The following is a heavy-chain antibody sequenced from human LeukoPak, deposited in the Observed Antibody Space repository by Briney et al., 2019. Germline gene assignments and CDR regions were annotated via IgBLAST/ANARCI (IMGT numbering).Heavy chain of an antibody. D-gene: IGHD5-12*01. Sequence: TGGSLRLSCAASGFTFSSYAMHWVRQAPGKGLEYVSAISSNGGSTYYANSVKGRFTISRDNSKNTLYLQMGSLRAEDMAVYYCARVATVNYYYGMDVWGQGTTVTVSS. CDR3: ARVATVNYYYGMDV. CDR1: GFTFSSYA. CDR2: ISSNGGST. V-gene: IGHV3-64*01. J-gene: IGHJ6*02.